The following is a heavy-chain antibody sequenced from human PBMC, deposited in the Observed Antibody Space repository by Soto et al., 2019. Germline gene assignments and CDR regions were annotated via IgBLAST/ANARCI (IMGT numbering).Heavy chain of an antibody. CDR1: GVTFSSST. J-gene: IGHJ4*02. V-gene: IGHV1-69*02. CDR2: IIPMFGIT. CDR3: ATGALTFGGVLNA. Sequence: QVQLVQSGADVKKPGSSVKVSCKASGVTFSSSTFTWVRQAPGQGLEWMGRIIPMFGITNSAQKFQGRLGITADESTKTVFMDMSSLRSDDTAIYYCATGALTFGGVLNAWGQGTLVTVSS. D-gene: IGHD3-16*01.